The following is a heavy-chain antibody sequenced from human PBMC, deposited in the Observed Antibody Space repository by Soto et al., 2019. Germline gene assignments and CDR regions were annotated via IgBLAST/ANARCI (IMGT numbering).Heavy chain of an antibody. V-gene: IGHV1-8*01. D-gene: IGHD3-10*01. CDR2: MNPNSGNT. Sequence: ASVKVSFKASGYTFTSYDINWLRQATGQGLEWMGWMNPNSGNTGYAQKFQGRVTMTRNTSISTAYMELSSLRSEDTAVYYCARGRAELLWFGELLYGMDVWGQGTTVTV. J-gene: IGHJ6*02. CDR3: ARGRAELLWFGELLYGMDV. CDR1: GYTFTSYD.